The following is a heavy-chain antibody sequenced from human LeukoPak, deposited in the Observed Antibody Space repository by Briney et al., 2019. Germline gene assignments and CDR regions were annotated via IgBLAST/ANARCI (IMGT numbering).Heavy chain of an antibody. J-gene: IGHJ3*02. CDR3: ARRTEDYYDSSGYYYLAAFDI. CDR1: GGSFSGYY. Sequence: PSETLSLTCAVYGGSFSGYYWSWIRQPPGKGLEWIGEINHSGSTNYNPSLKSRVTISVDTSKNQFSLKLSSVTAADTAVYYCARRTEDYYDSSGYYYLAAFDIWGQGTMVTVSS. CDR2: INHSGST. V-gene: IGHV4-34*01. D-gene: IGHD3-22*01.